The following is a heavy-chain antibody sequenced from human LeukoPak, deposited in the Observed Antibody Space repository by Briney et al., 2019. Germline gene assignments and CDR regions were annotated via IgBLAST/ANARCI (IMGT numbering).Heavy chain of an antibody. D-gene: IGHD3-16*01. CDR2: INHSGST. J-gene: IGHJ6*03. V-gene: IGHV4-34*01. CDR1: GGSFSGYY. Sequence: PSETLSLTCAVYGGSFSGYYWSWIRQPPGKGLEWIGEINHSGSTNYNPSLKSRVTISVDTSKNQFSLKLSSVTAADTAVYYCARDPIWGYYMDVWGKGTTVTVSS. CDR3: ARDPIWGYYMDV.